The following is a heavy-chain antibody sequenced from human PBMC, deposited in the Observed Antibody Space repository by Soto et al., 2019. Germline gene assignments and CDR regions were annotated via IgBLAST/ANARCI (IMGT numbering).Heavy chain of an antibody. CDR3: ARDVYEILGRVVRRLDS. V-gene: IGHV3-7*03. CDR1: GFTFGDYW. J-gene: IGHJ4*02. D-gene: IGHD2-8*01. CDR2: LKRDGRER. Sequence: PGGSLRLSCAASGFTFGDYWMTWVRQAPGKGLEWVANLKRDGRERYYMDSVKGRFSVSRDNARNSLYLQMNNLRPEDTAVYYCARDVYEILGRVVRRLDSWGQGTLVTVSS.